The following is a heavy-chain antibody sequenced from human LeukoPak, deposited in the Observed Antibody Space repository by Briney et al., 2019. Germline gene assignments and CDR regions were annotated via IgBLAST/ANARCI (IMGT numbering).Heavy chain of an antibody. CDR3: ARGTSYCTNGVCYREGMDV. Sequence: SQTLSLTCAVSGGSLSSGGYSWSWVRQPPGTCLECLGYIYHSVSYYYNPFLKSRVTISVDRSKNQFSLKLSSVTAADTAVYYCARGTSYCTNGVCYREGMDVWGQGTTVTVSS. CDR2: IYHSVSY. CDR1: GGSLSSGGYS. V-gene: IGHV4-30-2*01. D-gene: IGHD2-8*01. J-gene: IGHJ6*02.